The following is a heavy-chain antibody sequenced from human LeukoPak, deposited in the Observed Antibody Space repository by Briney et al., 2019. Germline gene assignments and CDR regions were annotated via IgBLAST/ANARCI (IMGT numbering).Heavy chain of an antibody. CDR2: INHSGRT. Sequence: KPSETLSLTCAVYGGSFSDYFWGWIRQPPGKGLEWIGEINHSGRTYYNPSLKSRVTISVDTSRNQFSLSLSSVTAADTAVYYCARDVVVVPAAIHYGMDVWGQGTTVTVSS. V-gene: IGHV4-34*01. CDR1: GGSFSDYF. J-gene: IGHJ6*02. D-gene: IGHD2-2*01. CDR3: ARDVVVVPAAIHYGMDV.